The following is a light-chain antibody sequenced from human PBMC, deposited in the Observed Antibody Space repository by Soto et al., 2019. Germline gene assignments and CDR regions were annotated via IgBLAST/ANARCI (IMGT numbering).Light chain of an antibody. V-gene: IGLV2-14*01. CDR2: EVS. CDR3: TSYTSSNTPV. CDR1: SSDVGGYNY. Sequence: QAASVSGSPGQAITISCTGTSSDVGGYNYVSWYQQHPGKAPKLMIYEVSNRPSGVSDRFSGSKSGNTASLTISGLQAEDEADYYCTSYTSSNTPVFGTGTQLTVL. J-gene: IGLJ1*01.